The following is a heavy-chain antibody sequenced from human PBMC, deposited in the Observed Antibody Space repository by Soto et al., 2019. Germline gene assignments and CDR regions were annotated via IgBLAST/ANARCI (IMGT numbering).Heavy chain of an antibody. CDR2: ILPMLDIT. D-gene: IGHD6-13*01. CDR3: TLGSWSAETFDI. J-gene: IGHJ3*02. Sequence: QVQLVQSGAEVKKPGSSVKVSCKASGGTFSTYTIIWVRQAPGQGLEWMGRILPMLDITNSAQRFQGRVTXXAXQSTSTDYLELSSLRSEDTAVYYCTLGSWSAETFDIWGRGTMVTVSS. V-gene: IGHV1-69*02. CDR1: GGTFSTYT.